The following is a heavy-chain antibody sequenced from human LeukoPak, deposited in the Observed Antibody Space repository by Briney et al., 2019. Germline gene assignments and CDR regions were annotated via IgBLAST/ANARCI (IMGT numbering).Heavy chain of an antibody. J-gene: IGHJ6*03. D-gene: IGHD6-13*01. V-gene: IGHV3-30-3*01. CDR1: GFTFSSYA. Sequence: VHLGGSLRLSCAASGFTFSSYAMHWVRQAPGKGLEWVAVISYDGSNKYYADSVKGRFTISRDNSKNTLYLQMNSLRAEDTAVYYCAKDRGQQLGHYYYYYMDVWGKGTTVTVSS. CDR3: AKDRGQQLGHYYYYYMDV. CDR2: ISYDGSNK.